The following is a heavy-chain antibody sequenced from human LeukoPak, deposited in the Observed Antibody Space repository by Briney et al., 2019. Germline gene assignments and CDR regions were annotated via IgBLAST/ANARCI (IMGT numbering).Heavy chain of an antibody. D-gene: IGHD3-10*01. CDR3: ARDIYYGSGNFDY. V-gene: IGHV3-48*03. CDR1: GFTFSSYE. Sequence: PGGSLRLSCAASGFTFSSYEMNWVRQAPGKGLEWVSYISGSGGTIHYADSVKGRFTISRDNAKNSLLLQMNSLRAEDTAVYYCARDIYYGSGNFDYWGQGTRDPVSS. J-gene: IGHJ4*02. CDR2: ISGSGGTI.